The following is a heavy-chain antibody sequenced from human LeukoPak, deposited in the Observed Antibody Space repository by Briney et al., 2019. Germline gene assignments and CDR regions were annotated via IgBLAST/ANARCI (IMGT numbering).Heavy chain of an antibody. Sequence: GGSLRLSCAASGFTFSSYGMHWVRQAPGKGLEWVAFIRYDGSNKYYADSVKGRFTISRDNSKNTLYLQMNSLRAEDTAVYYCASPPGRVVTAIVAYYFDYWGQGTLVTVSS. J-gene: IGHJ4*02. CDR3: ASPPGRVVTAIVAYYFDY. V-gene: IGHV3-30*02. CDR1: GFTFSSYG. D-gene: IGHD2-21*02. CDR2: IRYDGSNK.